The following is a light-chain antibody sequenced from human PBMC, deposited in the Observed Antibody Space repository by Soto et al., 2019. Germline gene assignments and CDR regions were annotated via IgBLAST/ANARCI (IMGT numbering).Light chain of an antibody. CDR3: KQRSNWQIN. J-gene: IGKJ5*01. V-gene: IGKV3-11*01. Sequence: IVLAQSPGTMAWALGKRCTLYCRASQSVSNFLAWYKQKPGQAPRLLIYDTSNRATGITARFSGSGSGTDFTITIKNIEPEDFEVYYCKQRSNWQINCGKGTKLEIK. CDR1: QSVSNF. CDR2: DTS.